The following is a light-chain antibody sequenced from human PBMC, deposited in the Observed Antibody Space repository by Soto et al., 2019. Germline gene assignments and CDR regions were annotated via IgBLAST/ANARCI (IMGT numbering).Light chain of an antibody. V-gene: IGLV2-8*01. Sequence: QSALTQPPSASGSPGRSVTISCTGTSSDIGGYNYVSWYQQHPGKAPKLMIYEVNKRPSGVPDRFSGSKSGNTASLTVSGLQAEDEADYYCASHAGRKNIIFGGGTKLTVL. CDR2: EVN. J-gene: IGLJ2*01. CDR1: SSDIGGYNY. CDR3: ASHAGRKNII.